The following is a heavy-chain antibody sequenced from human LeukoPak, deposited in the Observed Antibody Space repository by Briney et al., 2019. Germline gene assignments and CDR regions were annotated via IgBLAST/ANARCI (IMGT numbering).Heavy chain of an antibody. CDR3: ARLVGGSYSDY. Sequence: GGSLRLSCAASGFTFSSYAMHWVRQAPGKGLGYVSTISSNGGSTYYANSVKGRFTISRDNSKNTLYLQMGSLRAEDMAVYYCARLVGGSYSDYWGQGTLVTVSS. CDR2: ISSNGGST. CDR1: GFTFSSYA. V-gene: IGHV3-64*01. J-gene: IGHJ4*02. D-gene: IGHD1-26*01.